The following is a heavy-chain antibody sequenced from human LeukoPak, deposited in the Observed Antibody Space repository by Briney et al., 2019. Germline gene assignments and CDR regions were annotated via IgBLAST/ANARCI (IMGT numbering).Heavy chain of an antibody. D-gene: IGHD3-22*01. J-gene: IGHJ1*01. CDR1: GFTFSSYE. CDR3: ARAPYYYDSSGYFQH. CDR2: ISSSGYTI. Sequence: PGGSLRLSCAASGFTFSSYEMNWVRQAPGKGLEWVSYISSSGYTIHYADSVKGRSTISRDNTKNSLYLQMNSLRAEDTAVYFCARAPYYYDSSGYFQHWGQGTLVTVSS. V-gene: IGHV3-48*03.